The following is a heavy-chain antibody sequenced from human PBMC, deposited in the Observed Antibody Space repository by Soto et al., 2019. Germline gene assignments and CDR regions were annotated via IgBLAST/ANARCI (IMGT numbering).Heavy chain of an antibody. D-gene: IGHD3-10*01. CDR2: IHYSGST. J-gene: IGHJ4*02. CDR1: GGSVSSGSYY. CDR3: ARDDFHGSGSFDY. Sequence: PSETLSLTCTVSGGSVSSGSYYWSWIRQPPGKGLEWIGYIHYSGSTSYNPSLKSRATILLDTSKNQFSLRLTSVTAADTAVYYCARDDFHGSGSFDYWGQGTLVTVSS. V-gene: IGHV4-61*01.